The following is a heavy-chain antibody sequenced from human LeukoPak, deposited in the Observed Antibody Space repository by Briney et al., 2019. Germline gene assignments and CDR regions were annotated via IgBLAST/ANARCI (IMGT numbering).Heavy chain of an antibody. D-gene: IGHD3-3*01. J-gene: IGHJ6*03. V-gene: IGHV3-23*01. CDR2: ISDSGGST. CDR1: GFTFSNYG. Sequence: GGSLRLSCAASGFTFSNYGMTWVRQAPGKGLEWVSGISDSGGSTKHTVSVKGRFTISRDNSKDTLYLQMNSLRAEDTAVYYCAKIGRRYDFWTGYYEEEVDYMDVWGKGTTVTVSS. CDR3: AKIGRRYDFWTGYYEEEVDYMDV.